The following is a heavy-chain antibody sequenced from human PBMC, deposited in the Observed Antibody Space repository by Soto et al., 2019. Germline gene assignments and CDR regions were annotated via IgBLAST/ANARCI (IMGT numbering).Heavy chain of an antibody. CDR1: GGSISSGGYY. J-gene: IGHJ4*02. CDR2: IYYSGST. V-gene: IGHV4-31*03. CDR3: ARRIACSGGSCYYFDY. D-gene: IGHD2-15*01. Sequence: QVQLQESGPGLVKPSQTLSLTCTVSGGSISSGGYYWSWIRQHPGKGLEWIGYIYYSGSTYYNPSLTSRVNISVDTYKNQFSLKMSSVTAADTAVYYCARRIACSGGSCYYFDYWGQGTLVTVSS.